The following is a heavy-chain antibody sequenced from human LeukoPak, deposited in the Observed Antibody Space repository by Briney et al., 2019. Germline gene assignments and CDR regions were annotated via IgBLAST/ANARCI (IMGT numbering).Heavy chain of an antibody. CDR3: APGGTLDY. J-gene: IGHJ4*02. Sequence: GGSLRLSCAASGFTFSSYAMNWVRQAPGKGLEWVSGISGRGDNTYYADSVKDRFTISRDNSKNTLYLQMNSLRAKDTAIYYCAPGGTLDYWGQGTLVTVSS. CDR2: ISGRGDNT. D-gene: IGHD1-26*01. CDR1: GFTFSSYA. V-gene: IGHV3-23*01.